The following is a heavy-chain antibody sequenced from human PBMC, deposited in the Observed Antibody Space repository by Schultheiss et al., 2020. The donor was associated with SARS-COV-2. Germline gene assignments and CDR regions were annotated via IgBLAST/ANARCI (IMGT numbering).Heavy chain of an antibody. CDR1: GYTFTSYY. CDR3: ASRQAFMSVENWFDP. D-gene: IGHD3-16*01. CDR2: INPSGGST. V-gene: IGHV1-46*01. J-gene: IGHJ5*02. Sequence: ASVKVSCKASGYTFTSYYMHWVRQAPGQGLEWMGIINPSGGSTSYAQKFQGRVTITADKSTSTAYMELSSLRSEDTAVYYCASRQAFMSVENWFDPWGQGTLVTVAS.